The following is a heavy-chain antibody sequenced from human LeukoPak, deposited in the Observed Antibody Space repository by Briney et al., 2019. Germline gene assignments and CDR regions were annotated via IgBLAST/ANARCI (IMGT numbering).Heavy chain of an antibody. CDR3: EKTGLRLGELSSTFALYYFDY. CDR2: ISGSGGST. V-gene: IGHV3-23*01. D-gene: IGHD3-16*02. CDR1: GYTFSSYA. J-gene: IGHJ4*02. Sequence: PGGSLRLSCAASGYTFSSYAMSWVRQAPGKGLEWVSAISGSGGSTYYADSVKGRFTISRDNSKNTLYLQMNSLRAEDTAVYYCEKTGLRLGELSSTFALYYFDYWGQGTLVTVPS.